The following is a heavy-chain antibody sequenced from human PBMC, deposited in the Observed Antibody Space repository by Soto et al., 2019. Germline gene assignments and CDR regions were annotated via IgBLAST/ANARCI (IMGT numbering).Heavy chain of an antibody. CDR1: GGYFSGYY. V-gene: IGHV4-34*01. J-gene: IGHJ4*02. D-gene: IGHD3-9*01. CDR2: INHSGTT. CDR3: ARGSEYDILTGQKKAYYFDY. Sequence: PSETLSLTCAVYGGYFSGYYWSWIRQPPGKGLEWIGEINHSGTTNYNPSLKSRVTISVDTSKNQFSLKLSSVTAADTAVYYCARGSEYDILTGQKKAYYFDYWGQGTLVTVSS.